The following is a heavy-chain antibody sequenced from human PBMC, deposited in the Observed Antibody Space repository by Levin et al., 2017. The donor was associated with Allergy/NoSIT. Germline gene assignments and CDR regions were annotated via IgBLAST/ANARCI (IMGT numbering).Heavy chain of an antibody. Sequence: GGSLRLSCAASGFTFSNAWMSWVRQAPGKGLEWVGRIKSKTDGGTTDYAAPVKGRFTISRDDSKNTLYLQMNSLKTEDTAVYYCTTGFLTGYASYYYYYMDGWGKGTTVTVSS. CDR3: TTGFLTGYASYYYYYMDG. CDR2: IKSKTDGGTT. V-gene: IGHV3-15*01. J-gene: IGHJ6*03. CDR1: GFTFSNAW. D-gene: IGHD3-9*01.